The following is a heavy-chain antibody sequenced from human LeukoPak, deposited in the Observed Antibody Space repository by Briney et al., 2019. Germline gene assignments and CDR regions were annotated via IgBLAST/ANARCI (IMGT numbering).Heavy chain of an antibody. CDR3: ATSRPTYYYDSSGYYVFDY. CDR2: IYPGDSDT. J-gene: IGHJ4*02. D-gene: IGHD3-22*01. V-gene: IGHV5-51*01. CDR1: GYSFTSYW. Sequence: GESLKISCKGSGYSFTSYWIGWVRQMPGKGLEWMGIIYPGDSDTRYSPSFRGQVTISADKSISTAYLQWSSLKASDTAMYYCATSRPTYYYDSSGYYVFDYWGQGTLVTVSS.